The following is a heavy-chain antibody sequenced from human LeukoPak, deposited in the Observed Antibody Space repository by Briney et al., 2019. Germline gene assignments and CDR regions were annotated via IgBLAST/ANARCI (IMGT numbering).Heavy chain of an antibody. CDR3: ASQYNWNFGYYYGMDV. CDR2: INHSGST. V-gene: IGHV4-34*01. Sequence: SETLSLTCAVYGGSSSGYYWSWIRQPPGKGLEWIGEINHSGSTNYNPSLKSRVTISVDTPKNQFSLKLSSVTAADTAVYYCASQYNWNFGYYYGMDVWGQGTTVTVSS. D-gene: IGHD1-7*01. J-gene: IGHJ6*02. CDR1: GGSSSGYY.